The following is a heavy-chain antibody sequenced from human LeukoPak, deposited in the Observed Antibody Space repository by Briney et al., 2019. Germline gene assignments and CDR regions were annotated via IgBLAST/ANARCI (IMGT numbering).Heavy chain of an antibody. CDR1: GFTFSSYL. J-gene: IGHJ4*02. CDR2: INPGGSSI. CDR3: ARSNQADDY. Sequence: PGGSLRLSCAASGFTFSSYLMHWVRQVPGKGLVWVARINPGGSSITYADSMKGRFTISRDNAKNTLYLQMDSLRAEDTGVYYCARSNQADDYWGQGTLVTVSS. D-gene: IGHD1-14*01. V-gene: IGHV3-74*01.